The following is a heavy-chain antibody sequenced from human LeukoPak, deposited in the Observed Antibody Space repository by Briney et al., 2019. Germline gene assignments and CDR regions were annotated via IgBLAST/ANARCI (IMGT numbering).Heavy chain of an antibody. V-gene: IGHV3-74*01. J-gene: IGHJ3*02. D-gene: IGHD6-19*01. CDR2: INGDGSRT. CDR3: AKDIEQWLVFYAFDI. CDR1: GFSFSNYW. Sequence: PGGSLRLSCAASGFSFSNYWIHWVRQAPGKGLVWVSRINGDGSRTNYADSVKGRFTISRDNAENKVYLQMNSLRAEDTAVYYCAKDIEQWLVFYAFDIWGQGTMVTVSS.